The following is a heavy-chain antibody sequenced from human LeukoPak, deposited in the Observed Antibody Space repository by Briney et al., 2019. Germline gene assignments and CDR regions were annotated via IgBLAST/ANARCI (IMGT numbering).Heavy chain of an antibody. Sequence: GGSLRLSCAASGFIFSSYWMSWVRQAPGKGLEWVANIKEDGSEKYYVDSVKGRFTISRDNAKNSLYPQTNSPRAEDTAVYYCARRALRYCSSTSCPAQYYGVDVWGKGTTVTVSS. CDR3: ARRALRYCSSTSCPAQYYGVDV. D-gene: IGHD2-2*01. CDR2: IKEDGSEK. CDR1: GFIFSSYW. J-gene: IGHJ6*04. V-gene: IGHV3-7*03.